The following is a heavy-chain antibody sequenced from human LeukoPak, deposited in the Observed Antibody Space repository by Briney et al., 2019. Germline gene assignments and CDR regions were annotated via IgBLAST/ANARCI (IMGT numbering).Heavy chain of an antibody. CDR3: ARLPYYYGMDV. J-gene: IGHJ6*02. Sequence: SETLSLTCTVSGGSLSGYYWSWIRQPPGKGLEWIGYIYYSGSTNYNPSLKSRVTISVDTSKNQFSLKLSSVTAADTAVYYCARLPYYYGMDVWGQGTTVTVSS. V-gene: IGHV4-59*08. CDR2: IYYSGST. CDR1: GGSLSGYY.